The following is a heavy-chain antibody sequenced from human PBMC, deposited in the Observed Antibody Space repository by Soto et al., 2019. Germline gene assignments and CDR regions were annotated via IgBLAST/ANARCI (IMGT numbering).Heavy chain of an antibody. D-gene: IGHD3-22*01. CDR3: ARTHNYYDSSPFDY. CDR1: GGSISSYY. CDR2: IYYSGST. V-gene: IGHV4-59*01. J-gene: IGHJ4*02. Sequence: SETLSLTCTVSGGSISSYYWSWIRQPPGKGLEWIGYIYYSGSTNYNPSLKSRVTISVDTSKNQISLKLSPVTAADTAVYYCARTHNYYDSSPFDYWGQGTLVTVSS.